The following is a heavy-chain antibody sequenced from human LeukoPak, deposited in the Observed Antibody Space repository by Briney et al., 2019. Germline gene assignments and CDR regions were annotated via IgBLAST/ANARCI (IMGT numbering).Heavy chain of an antibody. V-gene: IGHV4-59*04. CDR2: ISYSGTT. J-gene: IGHJ4*02. Sequence: SETLSLTCTVSGGSISSYYWSWIRQPAGKRLEWIGSISYSGTTYYKSSLKSRITMSVDTSKSEFSLRMSSVTAADTAVYYCARLSGIVGPSYYWGQGTLVIVSS. D-gene: IGHD1-26*01. CDR3: ARLSGIVGPSYY. CDR1: GGSISSYY.